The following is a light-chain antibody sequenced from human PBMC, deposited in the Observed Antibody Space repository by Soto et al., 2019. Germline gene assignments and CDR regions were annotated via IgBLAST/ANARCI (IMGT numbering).Light chain of an antibody. CDR1: SSDGGGYNY. V-gene: IGLV2-14*01. CDR3: RSYTISSILVV. Sequence: QSALTQPASVSGSPGQAITISCTGTSSDGGGYNYVSWYQQHPGRAPKLMIYDVNTRPSGVSSRFSGSKSGNTASRAISGLQAEDEADYYCRSYTISSILVVFGGGTKLTVL. J-gene: IGLJ2*01. CDR2: DVN.